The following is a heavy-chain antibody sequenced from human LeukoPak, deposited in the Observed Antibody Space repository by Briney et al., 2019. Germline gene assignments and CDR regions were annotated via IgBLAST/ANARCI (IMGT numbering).Heavy chain of an antibody. CDR1: GFSFSSYW. J-gene: IGHJ4*02. CDR3: AKDGYYASRNAPSYFDY. CDR2: IYADGRRT. D-gene: IGHD3-10*01. V-gene: IGHV3-74*01. Sequence: GGSLRLSCAASGFSFSSYWMHWVRQAPGKGLVWVSRIYADGRRTDYADSVKGRFTISRDNSKNTLFLQMNSLKAEDTAIYYCAKDGYYASRNAPSYFDYWGQGTLVTVSS.